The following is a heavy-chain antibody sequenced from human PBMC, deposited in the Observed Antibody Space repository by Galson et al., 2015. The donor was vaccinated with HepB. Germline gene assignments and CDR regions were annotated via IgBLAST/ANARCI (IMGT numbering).Heavy chain of an antibody. V-gene: IGHV3-33*01. J-gene: IGHJ3*01. CDR2: IWYDGTNK. Sequence: SLRLSCAASGFTFSRYGMHWVRQAPGKGLEWVAVIWYDGTNKYYADSVKGRFTISRDNSKNSLYLQMNSLRAEDTAVYCCARVTLLEEGGTVDAFDVWGQGTMVTVSS. D-gene: IGHD2-15*01. CDR3: ARVTLLEEGGTVDAFDV. CDR1: GFTFSRYG.